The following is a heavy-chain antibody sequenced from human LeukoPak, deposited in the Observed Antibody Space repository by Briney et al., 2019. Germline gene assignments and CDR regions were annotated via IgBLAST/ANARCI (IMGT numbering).Heavy chain of an antibody. CDR2: INPNSGGT. Sequence: ASVKVSCKASGYTFTGYYMHWVRQAPGQGLEWMGWINPNSGGTNYAQKFQGRVTMTRDTSISTAYMELSRLRSDDTAVYYCARANGYSYGYYYYYMDVWGKGTTVTITS. V-gene: IGHV1-2*02. J-gene: IGHJ6*03. CDR1: GYTFTGYY. CDR3: ARANGYSYGYYYYYMDV. D-gene: IGHD5-18*01.